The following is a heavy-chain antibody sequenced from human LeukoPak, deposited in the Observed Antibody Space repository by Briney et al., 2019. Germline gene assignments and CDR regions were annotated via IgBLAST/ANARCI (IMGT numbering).Heavy chain of an antibody. CDR3: ASQARDYYDSSGYYEFDY. J-gene: IGHJ4*02. D-gene: IGHD3-22*01. CDR1: GFTFSSYS. CDR2: ISSSSSYI. V-gene: IGHV3-21*04. Sequence: PGGSLRLSCAASGFTFSSYSMNWVRQAPGKGLEWVSSISSSSSYIYYADSVKGRFTISRDNAKNSLYLQMNSLRSEDTAMYYCASQARDYYDSSGYYEFDYWGQGTLVTVSS.